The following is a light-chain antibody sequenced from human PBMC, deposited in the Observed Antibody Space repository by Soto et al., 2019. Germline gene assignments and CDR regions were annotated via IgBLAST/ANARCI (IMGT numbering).Light chain of an antibody. V-gene: IGKV3-20*01. CDR2: GAS. J-gene: IGKJ4*01. Sequence: EIPLTQFSGTPSLPPGERATLSCRARQSVSSSYLAWYQQKPGQAPRLLIYGASSRATGIPDRFSGSGSGTEFTLTISSLQSEDFAVYYCQQYNNWPRLTFGGGTKVDIK. CDR3: QQYNNWPRLT. CDR1: QSVSSSY.